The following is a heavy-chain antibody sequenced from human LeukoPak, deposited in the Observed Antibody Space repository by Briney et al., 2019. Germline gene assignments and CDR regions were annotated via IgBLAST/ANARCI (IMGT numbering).Heavy chain of an antibody. Sequence: PSQTLSLTCTVSGGSINSGSDYWTWIRQPAGKGLEWIVRIYTTGTTTYNPSLESRVTISKDTSNNRFSLKLSSVTAADTAVYYCARGSWDLSRVIPVRNAFHMWGPGIIVIVSS. V-gene: IGHV4-61*02. D-gene: IGHD1-26*01. CDR1: GGSINSGSDY. J-gene: IGHJ3*02. CDR2: IYTTGTT. CDR3: ARGSWDLSRVIPVRNAFHM.